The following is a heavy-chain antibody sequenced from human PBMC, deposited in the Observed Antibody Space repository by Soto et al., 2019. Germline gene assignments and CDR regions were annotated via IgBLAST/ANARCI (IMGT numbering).Heavy chain of an antibody. V-gene: IGHV6-1*01. Sequence: SQTLSLTCAISGDSVSSNSAAWNWIRQSPSRGLEWLGRTYYRSKWYNDYAVSVKSRITINPDTSKNQFSLQLNSATPEDTAVYYCARDIILVGSSPGARYYFDYWGQGTLVTVSS. J-gene: IGHJ4*02. D-gene: IGHD6-6*01. CDR1: GDSVSSNSAA. CDR2: TYYRSKWYN. CDR3: ARDIILVGSSPGARYYFDY.